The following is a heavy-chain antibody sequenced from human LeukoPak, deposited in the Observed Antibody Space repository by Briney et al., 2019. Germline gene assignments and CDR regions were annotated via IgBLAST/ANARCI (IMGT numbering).Heavy chain of an antibody. J-gene: IGHJ5*02. CDR1: GFTFSSYA. V-gene: IGHV3-30*04. D-gene: IGHD6-19*01. CDR3: AKDRGIAVAGTISGFDP. Sequence: GRSLRLSCAASGFTFSSYAMHWVRQAPGKGLEWVAVISYDGSNKYYADSVKGRFTISRDNSKNTLYLQMNSLRAEDTAVYYCAKDRGIAVAGTISGFDPWGQGTLVTVSS. CDR2: ISYDGSNK.